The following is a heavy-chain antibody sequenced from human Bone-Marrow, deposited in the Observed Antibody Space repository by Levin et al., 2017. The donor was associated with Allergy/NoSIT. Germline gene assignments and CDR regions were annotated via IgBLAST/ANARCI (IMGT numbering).Heavy chain of an antibody. CDR1: GFTFSSYW. V-gene: IGHV3-7*01. CDR2: IKQDGSEK. CDR3: ARARLVPSIYYYYYYGMDV. J-gene: IGHJ6*01. Sequence: GGSLRLSCAASGFTFSSYWMSWVRQAPGKGLEWVANIKQDGSEKYYVDSVKGRFTISRDNAKNSLYLQMNSLRAEDTAVYYCARARLVPSIYYYYYYGMDVWGQGTTVTVSS. D-gene: IGHD2/OR15-2a*01.